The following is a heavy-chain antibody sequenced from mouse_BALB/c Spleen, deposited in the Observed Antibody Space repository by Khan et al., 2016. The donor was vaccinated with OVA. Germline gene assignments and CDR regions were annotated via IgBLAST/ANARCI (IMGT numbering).Heavy chain of an antibody. CDR1: GYTFTTAG. CDR3: ARGGAAYYRNDGGAMEY. D-gene: IGHD2-14*01. CDR2: INTNSGVP. Sequence: QIQLVQSGPELKKPGETVRISCKASGYTFTTAGIQWVQKMPGKGLKWIGWINTNSGVPKYAEDFKGRFAFFWEILLHTAYLQITNLKNEDTATYFCARGGAAYYRNDGGAMEYWGQGTSVTVSS. V-gene: IGHV9-4*02. J-gene: IGHJ4*01.